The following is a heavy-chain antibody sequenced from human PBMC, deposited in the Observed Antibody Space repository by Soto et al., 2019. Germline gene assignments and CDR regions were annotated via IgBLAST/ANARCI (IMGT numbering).Heavy chain of an antibody. V-gene: IGHV4-59*01. CDR3: ARVVSFYGSGSYYIGPNWFDP. J-gene: IGHJ5*02. D-gene: IGHD3-10*01. CDR2: IYYSGST. Sequence: SETLSLTCTVSGGSISSYYWSWIRQPPGKGLEWFGYIYYSGSTNYNPSLKSRVTISVDTSKNQFSLKLSSVTAADTAVYYCARVVSFYGSGSYYIGPNWFDPWGQGTLVTVSS. CDR1: GGSISSYY.